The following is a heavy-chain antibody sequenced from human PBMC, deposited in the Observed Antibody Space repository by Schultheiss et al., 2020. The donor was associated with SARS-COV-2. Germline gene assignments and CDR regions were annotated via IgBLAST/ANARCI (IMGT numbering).Heavy chain of an antibody. D-gene: IGHD2-15*01. CDR3: AKDFGSAVSVFHDF. Sequence: GGSLRLSCAASGFTFSRYGMHWVRQAPGKGLEWVAVISYDGSNKYYADSVKGRFTISRDNSKNTLYLQMNILRAEDTAVYYCAKDFGSAVSVFHDFWGPGTLVTVSS. J-gene: IGHJ4*02. V-gene: IGHV3-33*05. CDR2: ISYDGSNK. CDR1: GFTFSRYG.